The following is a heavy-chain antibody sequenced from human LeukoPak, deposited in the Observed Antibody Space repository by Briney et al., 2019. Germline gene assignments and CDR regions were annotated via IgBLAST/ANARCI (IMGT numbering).Heavy chain of an antibody. J-gene: IGHJ6*02. CDR2: IKQDGSEK. V-gene: IGHV3-7*04. CDR1: GFTFSSYW. Sequence: GGSLRLSCAASGFTFSSYWMSWVRQAPGKGLEWVANIKQDGSEKYYVDSVKGRFAISRDNAKNSLYLQMNSLRAEDTAVYYCARDSNSYYDILTGQQIYYYYGMDVWGQGTTVTVSS. CDR3: ARDSNSYYDILTGQQIYYYYGMDV. D-gene: IGHD3-9*01.